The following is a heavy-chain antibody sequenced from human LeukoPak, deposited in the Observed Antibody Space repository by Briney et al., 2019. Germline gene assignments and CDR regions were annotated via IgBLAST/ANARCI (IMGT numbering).Heavy chain of an antibody. J-gene: IGHJ5*02. CDR1: GFTVSSNY. D-gene: IGHD6-19*01. CDR3: ARDLGWNRLDP. V-gene: IGHV3-53*01. Sequence: GGSLRLSCAASGFTVSSNYMSWVRQAPGKGLEWVSVIYSGGSTYYADSVKGRFTISRDNAKNTLYLQMNSLRAEDTAVYYCARDLGWNRLDPWGQGTLVTVSS. CDR2: IYSGGST.